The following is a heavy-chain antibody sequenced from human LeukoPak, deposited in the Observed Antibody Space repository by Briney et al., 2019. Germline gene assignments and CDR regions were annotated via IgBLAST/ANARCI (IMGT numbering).Heavy chain of an antibody. V-gene: IGHV4-59*01. Sequence: SETLSLTCTVSRGSISGYSWSWIRQSPGGGLDWIGYIYYSGDTAYNPSLRSRVTLSVDTSKNQFSLQLRSVTTADTAVYYCARNLIPEQLVLNFWGQGTLVTVSS. CDR1: RGSISGYS. CDR3: ARNLIPEQLVLNF. D-gene: IGHD6-13*01. CDR2: IYYSGDT. J-gene: IGHJ4*02.